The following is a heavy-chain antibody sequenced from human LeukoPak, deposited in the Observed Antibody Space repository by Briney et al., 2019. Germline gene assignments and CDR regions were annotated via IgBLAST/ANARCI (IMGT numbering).Heavy chain of an antibody. CDR1: CVSISSYY. J-gene: IGHJ4*02. CDR2: IYFSGTT. CDR3: VSGYTSDWYYFDY. Sequence: TLETLSLTCTVSCVSISSYYWSWIRQPPGKGLEWIGYIYFSGTTNYNPSLKSRVNISMDMSKKQFSLKLSSVTAADTALYFCVSGYTSDWYYFDYWGQGTLVTVSS. D-gene: IGHD5-12*01. V-gene: IGHV4-59*01.